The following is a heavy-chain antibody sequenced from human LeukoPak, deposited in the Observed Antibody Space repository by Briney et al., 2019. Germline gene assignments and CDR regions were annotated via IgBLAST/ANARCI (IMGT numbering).Heavy chain of an antibody. CDR2: IISILGIA. Sequence: SVKVSCKASGGTFSSYTISWVRQAPGQGLEWMGRIISILGIANYAQKFQGRVTITADKSTSTAYMELSSLRSEDTAVYYCARCTNGVCAPSYWGQGTLVTVSS. CDR3: ARCTNGVCAPSY. J-gene: IGHJ4*02. V-gene: IGHV1-69*02. D-gene: IGHD2-8*01. CDR1: GGTFSSYT.